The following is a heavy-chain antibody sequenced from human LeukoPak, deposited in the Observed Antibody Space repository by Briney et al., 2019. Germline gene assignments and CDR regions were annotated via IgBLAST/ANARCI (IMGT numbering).Heavy chain of an antibody. V-gene: IGHV4-31*03. Sequence: SQTLSLTCTVSGDSVSSGAYYWNWIRQHPGKGLEWLGYVYYSGGTYYNPSLKSRVAISIDTSRNLFCAKLGSVTAADTAVYYCARDGIAAAGTGGWFDPWGQGTLVTVSS. CDR1: GDSVSSGAYY. CDR2: VYYSGGT. D-gene: IGHD6-13*01. J-gene: IGHJ5*02. CDR3: ARDGIAAAGTGGWFDP.